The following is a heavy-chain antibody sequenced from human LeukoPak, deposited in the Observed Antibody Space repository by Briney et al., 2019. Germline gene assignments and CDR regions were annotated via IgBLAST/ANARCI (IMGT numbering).Heavy chain of an antibody. CDR1: GFTFSSYG. CDR2: IRYDGSNK. Sequence: GGSLRLSCAASGFTFSSYGMHWVRQAPGKWLEWVAFIRYDGSNKYYADSVKGRFTISRDNSKNTLYLQMNSLRAEDTAVYYCAKGLRIVVVPAAIKWFDPWGQGTLVTVSS. J-gene: IGHJ5*02. CDR3: AKGLRIVVVPAAIKWFDP. D-gene: IGHD2-2*01. V-gene: IGHV3-30*02.